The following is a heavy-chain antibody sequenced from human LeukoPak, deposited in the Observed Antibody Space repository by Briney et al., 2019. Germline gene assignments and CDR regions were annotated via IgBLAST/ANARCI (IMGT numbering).Heavy chain of an antibody. CDR2: IYSGGST. CDR1: GFTFDDYA. V-gene: IGHV3-53*01. D-gene: IGHD3-9*01. J-gene: IGHJ6*03. CDR3: ARGRVLRYFDSYYMDV. Sequence: GGSLRLSCAASGFTFDDYAMHWVRQAPGKGLEWVSVIYSGGSTYYADSVKGRFTISRDNSKNTLYLQMNSLRAEDTAVYYCARGRVLRYFDSYYMDVWGKGTTVTISS.